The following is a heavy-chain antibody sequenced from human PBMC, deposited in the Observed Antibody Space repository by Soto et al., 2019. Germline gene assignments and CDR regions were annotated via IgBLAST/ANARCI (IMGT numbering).Heavy chain of an antibody. Sequence: SGPTLVNPTQTLTLTCTFSGFSLSTSGMCVSWIRQPPGKALEWLALIDWDDDKYYSTCLKTRLTISKDTSKNQVVLTMTNMDPVEKATYYCARILRGLRPTAAFNIWGPGTMVPPSS. D-gene: IGHD3-16*01. J-gene: IGHJ3*02. CDR2: IDWDDDK. CDR1: GFSLSTSGMC. CDR3: ARILRGLRPTAAFNI. V-gene: IGHV2-70*01.